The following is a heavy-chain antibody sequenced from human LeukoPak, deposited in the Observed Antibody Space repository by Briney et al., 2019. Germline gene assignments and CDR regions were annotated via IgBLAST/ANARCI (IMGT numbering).Heavy chain of an antibody. D-gene: IGHD1-1*01. Sequence: ASVNVSCKASGYDFSSSAIHWVRQAPGQRLEWMGWINTGNGNSKYSQRVQGRVTITRDTSANTVYMELSRLRPEDTAVYYCARDITIGTTRFDPWGQGTLVTVSP. CDR3: ARDITIGTTRFDP. V-gene: IGHV1-3*04. J-gene: IGHJ5*02. CDR2: INTGNGNS. CDR1: GYDFSSSA.